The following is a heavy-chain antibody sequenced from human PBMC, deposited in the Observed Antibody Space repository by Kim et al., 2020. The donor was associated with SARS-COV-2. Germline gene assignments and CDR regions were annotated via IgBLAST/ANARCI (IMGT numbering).Heavy chain of an antibody. V-gene: IGHV3-23*01. CDR2: ISGSDEST. CDR3: AKHFGSSGSEFQH. J-gene: IGHJ1*01. Sequence: GGSLRLSCAASGFTFAAYAMSWVRQAPGKGLQWLSGISGSDESTYYADSVKGRFIISRDNSKNTLHLQMNSLRVEDTAVYYCAKHFGSSGSEFQHWGQGTLVTVSS. CDR1: GFTFAAYA. D-gene: IGHD3-22*01.